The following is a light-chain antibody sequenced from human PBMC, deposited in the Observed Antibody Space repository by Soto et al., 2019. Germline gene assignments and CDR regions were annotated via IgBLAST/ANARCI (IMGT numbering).Light chain of an antibody. Sequence: EIVMTQSPPTLSVSPGERATLSCRASQTISRNLAWYQQRPGQAPSLLIFGASTRASGIPARFSGSGSGTEFTLTISSLQSEDFAVYCCQQYDKWPPTFGGGTKVEIK. CDR2: GAS. CDR1: QTISRN. V-gene: IGKV3-15*01. CDR3: QQYDKWPPT. J-gene: IGKJ4*01.